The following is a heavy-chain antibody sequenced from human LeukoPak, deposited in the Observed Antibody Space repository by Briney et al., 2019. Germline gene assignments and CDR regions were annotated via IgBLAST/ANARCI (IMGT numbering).Heavy chain of an antibody. CDR3: ARAARFLEWLYHYYYYYYMDV. CDR2: IRYDGSNK. V-gene: IGHV3-30*02. J-gene: IGHJ6*03. Sequence: GGSLRLSCAASGFTFSSYGMHWVRQAPGKGLEWVAFIRYDGSNKYYADSVKGRFTISRDNSKNTLYLQMNSLRAEDTAVYYCARAARFLEWLYHYYYYYYMDVWGKGTTVTVSS. D-gene: IGHD3-3*01. CDR1: GFTFSSYG.